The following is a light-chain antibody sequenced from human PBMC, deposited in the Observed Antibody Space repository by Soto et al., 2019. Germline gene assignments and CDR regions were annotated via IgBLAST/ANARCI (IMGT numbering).Light chain of an antibody. CDR3: RSYAGSSTYV. J-gene: IGLJ1*01. CDR1: SSDVGSYNL. CDR2: EVS. Sequence: QSALTQPASVSGSPGQSITISCTGTSSDVGSYNLVSSYQQHPGKAPKLMIYEVSKRPSGVSNRFSGSKSGNTASLTISGLQAEDEADYYCRSYAGSSTYVFGAGTKVTVL. V-gene: IGLV2-23*02.